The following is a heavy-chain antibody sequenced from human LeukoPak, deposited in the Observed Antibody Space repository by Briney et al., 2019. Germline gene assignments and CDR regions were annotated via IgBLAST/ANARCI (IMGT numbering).Heavy chain of an antibody. J-gene: IGHJ4*02. V-gene: IGHV5-51*01. CDR3: TRLKVDHYGSGNSPLDY. CDR2: IYPGDSDT. CDR1: GYSFTSYW. Sequence: GESLKISCKGSGYSFTSYWIGWVRQMPGKGLEWMGIIYPGDSDTRYSPSFQGQVTISADKSISTAYLQWSSLKASDTAMYYCTRLKVDHYGSGNSPLDYWGQGTLVTVSS. D-gene: IGHD3-10*01.